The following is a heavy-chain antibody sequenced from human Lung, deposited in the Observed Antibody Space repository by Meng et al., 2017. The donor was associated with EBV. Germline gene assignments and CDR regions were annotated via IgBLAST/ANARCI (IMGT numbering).Heavy chain of an antibody. CDR3: VRAEITKDRGIILGFDL. CDR1: VRALSDSY. D-gene: IGHD3-10*01. J-gene: IGHJ5*02. CDR2: INYSGIT. Sequence: HVLLHEWCVRRLHPSETLSLPGVVSVRALSDSYWSWDRQPPGKGLEWIGQINYSGITNYNPSLKSRVTISVDTSKHQFSLKMKTVTAADTAVYYCVRAEITKDRGIILGFDLWGQGILVTVSS. V-gene: IGHV4-34*01.